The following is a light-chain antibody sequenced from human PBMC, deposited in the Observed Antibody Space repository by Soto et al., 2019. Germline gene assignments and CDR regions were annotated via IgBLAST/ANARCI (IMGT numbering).Light chain of an antibody. J-gene: IGLJ2*01. CDR1: SSDVGGYNY. Sequence: QSALTQPASVAGSPGQSSTISCTGTSSDVGGYNYVSWYQQHPGKAPKLMIYDVSNRPAGVSNRFSGSKSGNTASRTSSGLPAEDEADYYCSSYTSSSTVVFGGGTKLTVL. V-gene: IGLV2-14*01. CDR2: DVS. CDR3: SSYTSSSTVV.